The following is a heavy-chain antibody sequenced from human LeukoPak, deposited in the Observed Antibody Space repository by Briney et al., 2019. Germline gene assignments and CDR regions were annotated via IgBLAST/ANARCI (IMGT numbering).Heavy chain of an antibody. CDR2: IKQDGSEK. Sequence: PGGSLRLSCAASGFTFSSYWMSWVRQAPGKGLEWVANIKQDGSEKYYVDSVKGRFTISRDNAKNSLYLQMNSLRAEDTAAYYCAKKYGSGSYYPFDYWGQGTLVTVSS. D-gene: IGHD3-10*01. V-gene: IGHV3-7*01. CDR3: AKKYGSGSYYPFDY. CDR1: GFTFSSYW. J-gene: IGHJ4*02.